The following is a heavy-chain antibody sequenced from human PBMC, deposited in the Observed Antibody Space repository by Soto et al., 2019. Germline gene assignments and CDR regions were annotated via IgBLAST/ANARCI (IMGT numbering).Heavy chain of an antibody. CDR3: ARAVLYSSSSGPVDY. J-gene: IGHJ4*02. V-gene: IGHV1-2*02. CDR1: GYTFTGYY. D-gene: IGHD6-6*01. CDR2: INPNSGGT. Sequence: QVQLVQSGAEVKKPGASVKVSCKASGYTFTGYYMHWVRQAPGQGLEWMGWINPNSGGTNYAQKFQGRVNMTRDTSISTAYMELSRLRSDDTAVYYCARAVLYSSSSGPVDYWGQGTLVTVSS.